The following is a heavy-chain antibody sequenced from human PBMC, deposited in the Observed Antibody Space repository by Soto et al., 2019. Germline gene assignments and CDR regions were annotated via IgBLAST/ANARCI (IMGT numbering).Heavy chain of an antibody. J-gene: IGHJ3*02. V-gene: IGHV3-53*04. CDR1: GFTVSSNY. CDR2: IYSGGST. CDR3: ASASLRFLENAFDI. D-gene: IGHD3-3*01. Sequence: GGSLRLSCAASGFTVSSNYMSWVRQAPGKGLEWVSVIYSGGSTYYADSVKGRFNISRHNSKNTLYLQMNSLRAEDTAVYYCASASLRFLENAFDIWGQGTMVTVSS.